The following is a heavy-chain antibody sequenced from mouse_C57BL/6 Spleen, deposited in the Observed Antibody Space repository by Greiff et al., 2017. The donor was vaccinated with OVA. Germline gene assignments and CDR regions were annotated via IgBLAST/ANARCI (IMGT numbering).Heavy chain of an antibody. J-gene: IGHJ4*01. Sequence: EVMLVESGGGLVQPKGSLKLSCAASGFSFNTYAMNWVRQAPGKGLEWVARIRSKSNNYATYYADSVKDRFTISRDDSESMLYLQMNNLKTEDTAMYYCVRRGSSSYYYAMDYWGQGTSVTVSS. CDR1: GFSFNTYA. CDR3: VRRGSSSYYYAMDY. D-gene: IGHD1-1*01. V-gene: IGHV10-1*01. CDR2: IRSKSNNYAT.